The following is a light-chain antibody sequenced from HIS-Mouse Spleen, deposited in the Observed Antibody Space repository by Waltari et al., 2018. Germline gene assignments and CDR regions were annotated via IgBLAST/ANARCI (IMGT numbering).Light chain of an antibody. J-gene: IGLJ3*02. CDR2: KAS. V-gene: IGLV3-25*03. Sequence: SYELTPPPSVSVSPGPTARLTCAGGALPTQYAYWYQQKPGQAPVLVMYKASERPSGIPERFSGASSGTTVTLTISGVQAEDEADYYCQSADSSGTYWVFGGGTKLTVL. CDR3: QSADSSGTYWV. CDR1: ALPTQY.